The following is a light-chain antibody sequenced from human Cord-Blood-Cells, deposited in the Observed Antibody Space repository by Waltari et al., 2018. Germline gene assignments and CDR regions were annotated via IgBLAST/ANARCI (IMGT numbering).Light chain of an antibody. V-gene: IGLV3-1*01. CDR1: KLGDKN. J-gene: IGLJ3*02. CDR2: QDS. CDR3: QAWDSSTAV. Sequence: SYYPTQPPSASVSPGPTASTICPGDKLGDKNACWYQQKPGQSPVMVIYQDSKRPSGIPERFSGSNSGNTATLTISGTQAMDEADYYCQAWDSSTAVFGGGTKLTVL.